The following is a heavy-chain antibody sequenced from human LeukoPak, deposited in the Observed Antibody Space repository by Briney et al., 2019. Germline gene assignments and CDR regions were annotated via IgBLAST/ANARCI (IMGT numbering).Heavy chain of an antibody. J-gene: IGHJ4*02. Sequence: GGSLRLSCAASGFTFSSYSMNWVRQAPGKGLEWVSSISSSSSYIYYADSVKGRFTISRDNAKNSLYLQMNSLRAEDTAVYYCARDRLPLGGYSYGFWGQGTLVTVSS. CDR2: ISSSSSYI. CDR3: ARDRLPLGGYSYGF. CDR1: GFTFSSYS. V-gene: IGHV3-21*01. D-gene: IGHD5-18*01.